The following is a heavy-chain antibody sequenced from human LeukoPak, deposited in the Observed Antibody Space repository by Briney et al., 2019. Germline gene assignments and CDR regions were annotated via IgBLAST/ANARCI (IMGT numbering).Heavy chain of an antibody. J-gene: IGHJ4*02. D-gene: IGHD3-9*01. CDR2: ISAYNGNT. V-gene: IGHV1-18*04. Sequence: GASVKVSCKASGYTFSNHGINWVRQAPGQGLEWMGWISAYNGNTNYAQKLQGRVTMTTDTSTSTAYMELRSLRSDDTAVYYCASVGSYDISDYWGQGTLVTVSS. CDR1: GYTFSNHG. CDR3: ASVGSYDISDY.